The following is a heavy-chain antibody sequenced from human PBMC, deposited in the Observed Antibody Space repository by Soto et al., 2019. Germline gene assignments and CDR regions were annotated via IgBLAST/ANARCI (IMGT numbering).Heavy chain of an antibody. D-gene: IGHD5-12*01. Sequence: TLSLTCTVSGGSISSSSYYWGWIRQPPGKGLEWIGSIYYSGSTYYNPSLKSRVTISVDTSKNQFSLKLSSVTAADTAVYYCARLYSGYKRNDYWGQGTLVTVSS. CDR3: ARLYSGYKRNDY. J-gene: IGHJ4*02. CDR1: GGSISSSSYY. CDR2: IYYSGST. V-gene: IGHV4-39*01.